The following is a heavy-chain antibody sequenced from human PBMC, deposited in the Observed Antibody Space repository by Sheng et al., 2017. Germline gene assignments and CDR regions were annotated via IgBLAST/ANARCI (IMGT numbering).Heavy chain of an antibody. Sequence: QVQLVQSGAEVKKPGSSVKVSCKASGGTFSSYAISWVRQAPGQGLEWMGGIIPIFGTANYAQKFQGRVTITADESTSTAYMELSSLRSEDTAVYYCARDGTDYYDSSGYYSVNWFDPWGQGTLVTVSS. CDR1: GGTFSSYA. V-gene: IGHV1-69*13. CDR2: IIPIFGTA. CDR3: ARDGTDYYDSSGYYSVNWFDP. D-gene: IGHD3-22*01. J-gene: IGHJ5*02.